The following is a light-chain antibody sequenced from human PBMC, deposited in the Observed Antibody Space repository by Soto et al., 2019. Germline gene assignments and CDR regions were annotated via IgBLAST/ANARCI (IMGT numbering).Light chain of an antibody. CDR1: QSVSNDF. CDR2: GAS. CDR3: QQYGSSPPRT. Sequence: IVLTQSAGILTLSPGKTSTLSCRASQSVSNDFLAWYQQKPGQAPRLLIYGASTRATDGPDRFSGSGSGADFTLSISRLEPEDFAVYYCQQYGSSPPRTFGQGTKVDIK. J-gene: IGKJ1*01. V-gene: IGKV3-20*01.